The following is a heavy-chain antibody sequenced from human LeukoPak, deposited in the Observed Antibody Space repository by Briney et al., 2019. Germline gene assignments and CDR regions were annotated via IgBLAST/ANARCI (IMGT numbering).Heavy chain of an antibody. V-gene: IGHV3-48*03. D-gene: IGHD4/OR15-4a*01. CDR3: ARDTLGEGEDANYAVYYFDY. CDR2: ISGSSNTI. J-gene: IGHJ4*02. Sequence: PGGSLRLSCAASGFTFSSYEMNWVRQAPGKGLEWVSYISGSSNTIYYTDSVKGRFTISRDNGKNSLDLQVNSLRADDTAVYYCARDTLGEGEDANYAVYYFDYWGQGTVVTVSS. CDR1: GFTFSSYE.